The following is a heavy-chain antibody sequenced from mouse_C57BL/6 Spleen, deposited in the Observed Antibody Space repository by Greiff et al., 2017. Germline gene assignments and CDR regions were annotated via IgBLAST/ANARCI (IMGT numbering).Heavy chain of an antibody. J-gene: IGHJ2*01. CDR3: ASGNYYFDY. Sequence: QVQLQQPGAELVKPGASVKMSCTASGYTFTSYWITWLKQRPGQGLEWIGDIYPGSGSTNYNGKFKSKATLTVDTSSSTAYMQLSSLTSEDSAVYYCASGNYYFDYWGQGTTLTVSS. D-gene: IGHD2-1*01. V-gene: IGHV1-55*01. CDR2: IYPGSGST. CDR1: GYTFTSYW.